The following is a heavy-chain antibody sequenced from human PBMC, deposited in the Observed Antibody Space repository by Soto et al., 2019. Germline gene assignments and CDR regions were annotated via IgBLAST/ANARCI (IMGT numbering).Heavy chain of an antibody. CDR3: AGARGLNPTVYYGMDV. J-gene: IGHJ6*02. CDR2: ISAYNGNT. CDR1: GYTFTSYG. D-gene: IGHD3-16*01. V-gene: IGHV1-18*01. Sequence: QVQLVQSGAEVKKPGASVKVSCKASGYTFTSYGISWVRQAPGQGLEWMGWISAYNGNTNYAQKLQGRVTMTTDTSTSTAGMELRSLRSDDTARQYGAGARGLNPTVYYGMDVRGQGSTVTVFS.